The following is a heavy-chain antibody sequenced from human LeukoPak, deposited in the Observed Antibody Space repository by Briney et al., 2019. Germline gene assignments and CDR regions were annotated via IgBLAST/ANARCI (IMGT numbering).Heavy chain of an antibody. J-gene: IGHJ4*02. CDR2: VYYSGST. V-gene: IGHV4-59*01. CDR3: ASNTGTVFDY. D-gene: IGHD7-27*01. Sequence: SETLSLTCTVSGGFITAYYWSWIRQPPGKGLEWIGYVYYSGSTEYNPSLRSRVTISLDMSKHQFPLNLTSVTAADTAVYYCASNTGTVFDYWGQGALVTVSS. CDR1: GGFITAYY.